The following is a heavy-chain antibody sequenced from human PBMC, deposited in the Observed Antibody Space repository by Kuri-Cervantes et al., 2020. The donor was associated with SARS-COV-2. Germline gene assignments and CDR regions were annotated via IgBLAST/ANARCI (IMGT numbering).Heavy chain of an antibody. V-gene: IGHV4-61*01. CDR2: VSYSGTT. D-gene: IGHD1-26*01. CDR3: ATPAPYSGSYLGYFDY. J-gene: IGHJ4*02. Sequence: SETLSLTCTVSGDSVDSSTKYWTWLRQPPGKELEWIGYVSYSGTTNYNPSLKSRVTISVDTSKNQFSLKLSSVTAADTAVYYCATPAPYSGSYLGYFDYWGQGTLVTVSS. CDR1: GDSVDSSTKY.